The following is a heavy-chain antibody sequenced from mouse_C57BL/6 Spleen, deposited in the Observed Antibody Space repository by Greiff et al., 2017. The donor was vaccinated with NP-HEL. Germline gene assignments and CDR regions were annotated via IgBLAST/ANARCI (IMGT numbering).Heavy chain of an antibody. Sequence: QVQLKQPGAELVRPGSSVKLSCKASGYTFTSYWMHWVKQRPIQGLEWIGNIDPSDSETHYNQKFKDKATLTVDKSSSTAYMQLSSLTSEDSAVYYCARESYYSNSAWFAYWGQGTLVTVSA. D-gene: IGHD2-5*01. V-gene: IGHV1-52*01. CDR3: ARESYYSNSAWFAY. CDR1: GYTFTSYW. CDR2: IDPSDSET. J-gene: IGHJ3*01.